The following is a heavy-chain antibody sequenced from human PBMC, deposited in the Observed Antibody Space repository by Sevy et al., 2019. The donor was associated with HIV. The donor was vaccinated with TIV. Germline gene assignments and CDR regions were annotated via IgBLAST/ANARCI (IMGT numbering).Heavy chain of an antibody. D-gene: IGHD2-2*01. CDR3: AREQEYQLLFSFGMDV. V-gene: IGHV3-30*04. Sequence: GGSLRLSCAASGFTFSSYAMHWVRQAPGKGLEWVAVISYDGSNKYYADSVKGRFTISRDNSKNTLYLQMNSLRAEDTAVYDCAREQEYQLLFSFGMDVWGQGTTVTVSS. CDR1: GFTFSSYA. J-gene: IGHJ6*02. CDR2: ISYDGSNK.